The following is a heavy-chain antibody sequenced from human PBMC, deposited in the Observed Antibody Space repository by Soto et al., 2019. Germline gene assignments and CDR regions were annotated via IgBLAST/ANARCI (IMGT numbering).Heavy chain of an antibody. V-gene: IGHV3-74*01. D-gene: IGHD2-21*01. CDR3: ARGDGDRYDGNVYVGRH. J-gene: IGHJ4*02. CDR2: IKSDGSGT. Sequence: EVPLVESGGGVVQPGESLALSCAASGFTFSSYWMHWVRQAPGKGLVWDSRIKSDGSGTYYGDSVKGRLTISRDNAKNKLYLHIASLRVEDTAVYFCARGDGDRYDGNVYVGRHWGQGTLVTVSS. CDR1: GFTFSSYW.